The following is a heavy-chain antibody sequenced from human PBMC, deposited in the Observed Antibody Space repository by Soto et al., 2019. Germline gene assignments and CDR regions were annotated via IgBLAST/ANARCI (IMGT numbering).Heavy chain of an antibody. J-gene: IGHJ4*02. Sequence: EVQLVESGGGLVQPGGSLRLSCAASAFTFSSYSMNWVRQAPGKGLEWVSYISSSSSFIYYADSVKGRITISRDNAKNSMYLQMNSLRDEDTAVYYCARGPPGDCGGDCHPDYWGQGTLVTVSS. V-gene: IGHV3-48*02. CDR3: ARGPPGDCGGDCHPDY. D-gene: IGHD2-21*02. CDR1: AFTFSSYS. CDR2: ISSSSSFI.